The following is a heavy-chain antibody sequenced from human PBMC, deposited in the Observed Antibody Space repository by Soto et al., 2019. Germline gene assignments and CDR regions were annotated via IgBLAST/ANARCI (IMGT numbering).Heavy chain of an antibody. CDR1: GYSFTSYW. CDR3: ARQSIAARPGTGYYYGMDV. D-gene: IGHD6-6*01. V-gene: IGHV5-51*01. Sequence: RGESLKISCKGSGYSFTSYWIGWVLQMPGKGLEWMGIIYPGDSDTRYSPSFQGQVTISADKSISTAYLQWSSLKASDTAMYYCARQSIAARPGTGYYYGMDVWGQGTTVTVSS. CDR2: IYPGDSDT. J-gene: IGHJ6*02.